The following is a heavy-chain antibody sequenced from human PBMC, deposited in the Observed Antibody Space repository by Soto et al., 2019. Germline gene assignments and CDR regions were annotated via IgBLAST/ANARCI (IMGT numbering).Heavy chain of an antibody. CDR1: GFTFSSYD. Sequence: EVQLVESGGGLVQPGGSLRLSCAVSGFTFSSYDMHWVRQTTGEGLEWVSGIGTAADPYYAGSVKGRFTISRENVKNSLYLEVNNLRVGDTAVYYCARGFGGGFYSRSFDIWGQGTLITVSS. J-gene: IGHJ3*02. CDR2: IGTAADP. V-gene: IGHV3-13*05. CDR3: ARGFGGGFYSRSFDI. D-gene: IGHD3-16*01.